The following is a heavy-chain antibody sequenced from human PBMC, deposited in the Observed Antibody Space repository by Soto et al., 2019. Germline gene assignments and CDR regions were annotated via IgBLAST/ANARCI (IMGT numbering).Heavy chain of an antibody. CDR3: AGGQGYFVRAF. CDR1: GVAISGHY. CDR2: IYSGGTT. V-gene: IGHV3-66*01. J-gene: IGHJ4*02. D-gene: IGHD3-22*01. Sequence: GGSLRLSCTVSGVAISGHYMSWVRQAPEKGLEWVSIIYSGGTTVYADSVKGRFTISRDTSKNTVYLQMNSLRAEDTAVYYCAGGQGYFVRAFWGQGTPVTVSS.